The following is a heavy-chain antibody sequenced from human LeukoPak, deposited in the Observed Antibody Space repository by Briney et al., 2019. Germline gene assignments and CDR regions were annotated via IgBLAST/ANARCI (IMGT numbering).Heavy chain of an antibody. CDR3: ARVGVGARYRSGGSCQHFDY. Sequence: SETLSLTCTVSGGSISSSSYYWGWIRQPPGKGLEWIGSIYYSGSTYYNPSLKSRVTISVDTSKNQFSLKLSSVTAADAAVYYCARVGVGARYRSGGSCQHFDYWGQGTLVTVSS. D-gene: IGHD2-15*01. CDR2: IYYSGST. V-gene: IGHV4-39*07. J-gene: IGHJ4*02. CDR1: GGSISSSSYY.